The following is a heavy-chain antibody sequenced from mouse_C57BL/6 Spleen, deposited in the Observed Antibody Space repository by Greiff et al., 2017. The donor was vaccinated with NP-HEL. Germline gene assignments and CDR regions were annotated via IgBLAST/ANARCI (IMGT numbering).Heavy chain of an antibody. Sequence: QVQLKESGAELVKPGASVKISCKASGYAFSSYWMNWVKQRPGKGLEWIGQIYPGDGDTNYNGKFKGKATLTADKSSSTAYMQLSSLTSEDSAVYFCARSYGSSYLWYFDVWGTGTTVTVSS. V-gene: IGHV1-80*01. J-gene: IGHJ1*03. D-gene: IGHD1-1*01. CDR1: GYAFSSYW. CDR3: ARSYGSSYLWYFDV. CDR2: IYPGDGDT.